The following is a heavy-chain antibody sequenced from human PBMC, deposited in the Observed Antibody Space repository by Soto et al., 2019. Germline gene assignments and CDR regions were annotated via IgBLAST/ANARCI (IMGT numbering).Heavy chain of an antibody. CDR3: ARFAISNYDILTGYPDY. V-gene: IGHV1-69*13. Sequence: SVKVSCKASGGTFSSYAISWVRQAPGQGLEWMGGIIPIFGTANYAQKFQGRVTITADESTSTAYMELSSLRSEDTAVYYCARFAISNYDILTGYPDYWGQGTLVTVSS. D-gene: IGHD3-9*01. CDR2: IIPIFGTA. CDR1: GGTFSSYA. J-gene: IGHJ4*02.